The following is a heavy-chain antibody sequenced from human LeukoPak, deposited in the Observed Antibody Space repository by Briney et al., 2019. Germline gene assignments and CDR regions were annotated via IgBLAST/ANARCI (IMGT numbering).Heavy chain of an antibody. D-gene: IGHD1-14*01. CDR2: IIPIFGTA. J-gene: IGHJ6*03. CDR1: GGTFSSYA. V-gene: IGHV1-69*05. CDR3: ASTGAYYYYYYMDV. Sequence: ASVKVSCKASGGTFSSYAISWVRQAPGQGLEWMGGIIPIFGTANYAQKFQGRVTMTRDTSISTAYMELSRLRSDDTAVYYCASTGAYYYYYYMDVWGKGTTVTVSS.